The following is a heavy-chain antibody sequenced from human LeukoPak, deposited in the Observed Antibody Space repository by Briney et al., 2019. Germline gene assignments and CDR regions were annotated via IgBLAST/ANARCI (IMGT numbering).Heavy chain of an antibody. Sequence: GGSLRLSCAASGFTFSNYTMHWVRQAPGKGLEWVSVISYDGSNKYYADSVKGRFTISRDNSKDTLYLQMNSLRAEDTAVYYCARVVFLVKWSRPFDSWGQGTLVTVSS. J-gene: IGHJ4*02. D-gene: IGHD3-3*01. CDR3: ARVVFLVKWSRPFDS. V-gene: IGHV3-30*01. CDR2: ISYDGSNK. CDR1: GFTFSNYT.